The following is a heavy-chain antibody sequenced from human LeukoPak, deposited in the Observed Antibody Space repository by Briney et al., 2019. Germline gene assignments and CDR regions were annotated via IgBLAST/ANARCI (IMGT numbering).Heavy chain of an antibody. V-gene: IGHV4-39*01. CDR3: ARRPRSNTGSPHLDY. Sequence: SETLSLTCTVSGGSISSSNYYWGWIRQTPGKGLEWIGSIYYSGSAYYNPSLKSRVTLSVDTSNNEFSLKLSSVTAADTAVYYCARRPRSNTGSPHLDYWGQGTLVTVSS. D-gene: IGHD1-26*01. CDR2: IYYSGSA. J-gene: IGHJ4*02. CDR1: GGSISSSNYY.